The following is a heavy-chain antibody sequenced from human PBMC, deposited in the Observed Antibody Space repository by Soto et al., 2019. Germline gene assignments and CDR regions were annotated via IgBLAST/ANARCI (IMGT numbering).Heavy chain of an antibody. V-gene: IGHV3-21*01. D-gene: IGHD1-26*01. Sequence: EVQLVESGGGLVKPGGSLRLSCAASGFTFSSYSMNWVRQAPGKGLEWVSSISSSSSYIYYADSVKGRFTISRDNAKNSLYLKMNSLGAEDTAVYYCARAPYTGGGELQRSWGQGTLVTVSS. CDR2: ISSSSSYI. CDR1: GFTFSSYS. J-gene: IGHJ5*02. CDR3: ARAPYTGGGELQRS.